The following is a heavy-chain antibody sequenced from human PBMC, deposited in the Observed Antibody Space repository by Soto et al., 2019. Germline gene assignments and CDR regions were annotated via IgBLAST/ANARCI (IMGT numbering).Heavy chain of an antibody. Sequence: QVQLVQSGAEVKKPGSSVKVSCKASGGTFSIYAISWVRQAPGQGLEWMGGIIPIFGTANYAQKFQGRVTFTADESTSTAYMELGSLRSEDTAVYYCARAGAAAGTRTQKAVWGQGTLVTVSS. J-gene: IGHJ4*02. V-gene: IGHV1-69*01. CDR3: ARAGAAAGTRTQKAV. CDR2: IIPIFGTA. D-gene: IGHD6-13*01. CDR1: GGTFSIYA.